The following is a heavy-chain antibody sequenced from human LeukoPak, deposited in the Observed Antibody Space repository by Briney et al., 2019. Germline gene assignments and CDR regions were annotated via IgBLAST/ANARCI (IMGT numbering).Heavy chain of an antibody. CDR3: ARGLASGYPPIPFDY. CDR1: GGSISSYY. CDR2: IIDTGST. D-gene: IGHD3-3*01. J-gene: IGHJ4*02. V-gene: IGHV4-34*12. Sequence: SETLSLTCTVSGGSISSYYWSWIRQPAGKGLEWIGEIIDTGSTKYTSSLKSRVTISVDTSKNQFSLSLDSVTAADTAVYYCARGLASGYPPIPFDYWGQGTLVTVSS.